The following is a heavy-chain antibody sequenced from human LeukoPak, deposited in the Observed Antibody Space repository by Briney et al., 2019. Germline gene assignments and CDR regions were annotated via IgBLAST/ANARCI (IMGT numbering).Heavy chain of an antibody. Sequence: ASVKVSCKASGYTFTSYDINWVRQATGQGLEWMGWMNPNSGNTGYAQKFQGRVTITRNTSISTAYMELSSLRSEDTAVYYCARAPFYGDSDAFDIWGQGTMVTVSS. CDR1: GYTFTSYD. CDR3: ARAPFYGDSDAFDI. J-gene: IGHJ3*02. CDR2: MNPNSGNT. V-gene: IGHV1-8*03. D-gene: IGHD4-17*01.